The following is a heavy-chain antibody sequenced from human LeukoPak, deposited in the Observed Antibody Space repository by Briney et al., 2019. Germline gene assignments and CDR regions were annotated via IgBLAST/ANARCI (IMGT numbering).Heavy chain of an antibody. CDR2: ISYDGSNK. Sequence: GGSLRLSCAASGFTFSSYAMHWVRQAPGKGLEWVAVISYDGSNKYYADSVKGRFTISRDNSKNTLYLQMNSLRAEDTAVYYCAKDRLRLPFDYWGQGTLVTVSS. CDR1: GFTFSSYA. D-gene: IGHD5-18*01. CDR3: AKDRLRLPFDY. V-gene: IGHV3-30-3*01. J-gene: IGHJ4*02.